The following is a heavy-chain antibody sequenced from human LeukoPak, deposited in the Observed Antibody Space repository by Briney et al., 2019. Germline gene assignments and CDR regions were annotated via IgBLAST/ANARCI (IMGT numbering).Heavy chain of an antibody. V-gene: IGHV3-23*01. CDR3: AKEKASYYDFWSGSKWTGDAFGI. CDR2: ISDSGGSP. D-gene: IGHD3-3*01. Sequence: GGSLRLSCAASGFTFSIYAMSWVRQAPGKGLEWVSGISDSGGSPYYADSVKGRFTISRDNSKNTLYLQMNSLRGDDTAVYYCAKEKASYYDFWSGSKWTGDAFGIWGQGTMVTVSS. CDR1: GFTFSIYA. J-gene: IGHJ3*02.